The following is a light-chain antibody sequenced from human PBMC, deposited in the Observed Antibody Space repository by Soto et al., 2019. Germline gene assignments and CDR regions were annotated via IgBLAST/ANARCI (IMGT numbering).Light chain of an antibody. CDR3: QQSYSTLPLT. CDR1: QSISSY. J-gene: IGKJ4*01. Sequence: DIQMTQSPSSLSASVGDRVTITCRASQSISSYLNWYQQKPGKAPKLLIYAASSLQSGVPSRFSGSGSGTDFTLTISSLQPEDFATYYCQQSYSTLPLTSGGGTK. V-gene: IGKV1-39*01. CDR2: AAS.